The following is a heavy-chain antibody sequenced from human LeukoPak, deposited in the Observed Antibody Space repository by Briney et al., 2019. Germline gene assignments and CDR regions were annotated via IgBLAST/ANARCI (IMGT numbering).Heavy chain of an antibody. CDR3: ARAVLRGSGSFDY. CDR2: INPNSGAT. J-gene: IGHJ4*03. D-gene: IGHD6-19*01. CDR1: GYTFIAYY. Sequence: ASVKVSCKASGYTFIAYYIHWMRQAPGQGLEWMGWINPNSGATNYAQKFQGRITMTRDTSINTAYMELYSLNSDDTAVYFCARAVLRGSGSFDYWGQGSLVTVSS. V-gene: IGHV1-2*02.